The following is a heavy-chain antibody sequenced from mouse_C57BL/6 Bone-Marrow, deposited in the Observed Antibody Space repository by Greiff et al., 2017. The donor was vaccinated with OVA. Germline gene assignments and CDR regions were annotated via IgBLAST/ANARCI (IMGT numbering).Heavy chain of an antibody. CDR1: GFTFSSYA. Sequence: EVQLQESGGGLVKPGGSLKLSCAASGFTFSSYAMSWVRQTPEKRLEWVATISDGGSYTYYPDNVKGQFTISRDNAKNNLYLQMSHLKSEDTAMYYCARWLRRGYYAMDYWGQGTSVTVSS. V-gene: IGHV5-4*01. CDR2: ISDGGSYT. D-gene: IGHD2-2*01. CDR3: ARWLRRGYYAMDY. J-gene: IGHJ4*01.